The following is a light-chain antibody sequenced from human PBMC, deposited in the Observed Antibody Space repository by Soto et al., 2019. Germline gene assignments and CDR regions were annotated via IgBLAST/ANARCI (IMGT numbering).Light chain of an antibody. J-gene: IGKJ1*01. V-gene: IGKV3-11*01. CDR2: DAS. Sequence: EIVLTQSPATLSLSPGERATLSCRASQSVSSYLAWYQQKPGQAPRLLIYDASNRATGIPARFSGSGSGTDFTLTISSLEPEDFAVYYCQQYNNWPPWTFAQGTKVDIK. CDR1: QSVSSY. CDR3: QQYNNWPPWT.